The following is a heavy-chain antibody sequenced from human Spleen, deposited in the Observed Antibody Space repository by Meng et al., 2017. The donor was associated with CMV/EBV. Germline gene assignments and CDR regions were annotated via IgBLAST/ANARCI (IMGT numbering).Heavy chain of an antibody. CDR2: INAYNGNT. CDR3: ARETGSAGGFDY. CDR1: GYSFFSYS. Sequence: ASVKVSCKASGYSFFSYSITWVRQAPGQGLEWMGWINAYNGNTDYAQKFQGRVTMTTDTSTSTAYMELTSLRSDDTAVYYCARETGSAGGFDYWGQGTLVTVSS. V-gene: IGHV1-18*01. J-gene: IGHJ4*02. D-gene: IGHD1-1*01.